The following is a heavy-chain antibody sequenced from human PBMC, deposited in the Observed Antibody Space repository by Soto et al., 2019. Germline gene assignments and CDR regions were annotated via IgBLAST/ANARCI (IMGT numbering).Heavy chain of an antibody. D-gene: IGHD6-19*01. V-gene: IGHV3-23*01. J-gene: IGHJ4*02. CDR1: GFSFVNYA. Sequence: GGSLRLSCAASGFSFVNYAMNWVRQAPGKGLEWVSGLSGSGTSTYYADSVKGRFTISRDNSRDTLFLQMNSLTADDTAVYYCARATTNGGWFNPFDSWGQGALVTVSS. CDR2: LSGSGTST. CDR3: ARATTNGGWFNPFDS.